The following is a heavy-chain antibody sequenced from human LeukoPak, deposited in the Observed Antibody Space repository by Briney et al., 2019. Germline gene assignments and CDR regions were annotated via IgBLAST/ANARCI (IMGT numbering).Heavy chain of an antibody. J-gene: IGHJ3*02. D-gene: IGHD6-19*01. CDR1: GYSFTSYW. V-gene: IGHV5-51*01. CDR3: AIGIAVASHAFHI. Sequence: GESLKISCTGSGYSFTSYWIGWVRQMPGKGLEWMGIIYPGDSDTRYSPSFQGQVTISADKSISTAYLQWSSLKASDTAMYYCAIGIAVASHAFHIWGQGTMVTVSS. CDR2: IYPGDSDT.